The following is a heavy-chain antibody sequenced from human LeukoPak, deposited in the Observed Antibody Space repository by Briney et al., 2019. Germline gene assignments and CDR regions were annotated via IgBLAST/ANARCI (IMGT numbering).Heavy chain of an antibody. Sequence: SETLSLTCTASGGSISSYYWSWIRQPPGKGLEWIGYIYYSGSTNYNPSLKSRVTISVDTSKNQFSLKLSSVTAADTAVYYCARHRWATFDYWGQGTLVTVSS. CDR1: GGSISSYY. CDR3: ARHRWATFDY. CDR2: IYYSGST. D-gene: IGHD1-26*01. V-gene: IGHV4-59*08. J-gene: IGHJ4*02.